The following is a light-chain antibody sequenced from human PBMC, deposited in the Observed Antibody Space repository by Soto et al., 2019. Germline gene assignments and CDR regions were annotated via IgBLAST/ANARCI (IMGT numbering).Light chain of an antibody. CDR2: GAS. Sequence: EIVMTQSPATLSVSPGERATLSCRASQRVSSNLAWYKQKPGQAPRLLIYGASTRATGIPARFSGSGSGTQFTLTISSLQSEDFAVYYCQQYNNWQITFGQGTRLEIK. CDR3: QQYNNWQIT. CDR1: QRVSSN. J-gene: IGKJ5*01. V-gene: IGKV3-15*01.